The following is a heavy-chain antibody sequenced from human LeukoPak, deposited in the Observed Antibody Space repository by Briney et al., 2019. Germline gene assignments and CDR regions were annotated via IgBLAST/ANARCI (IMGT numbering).Heavy chain of an antibody. CDR3: ARAPRFGELSFDY. D-gene: IGHD3-10*01. Sequence: GGSLRLSCAASGFTFSPYSMNWVRQAPGKGLEWVSSISSSSSYIYYADSVKGRFTISRDNAKNSLYLQMNSLRAEDTAVYYCARAPRFGELSFDYWGQGTLVTVSS. V-gene: IGHV3-21*01. J-gene: IGHJ4*02. CDR1: GFTFSPYS. CDR2: ISSSSSYI.